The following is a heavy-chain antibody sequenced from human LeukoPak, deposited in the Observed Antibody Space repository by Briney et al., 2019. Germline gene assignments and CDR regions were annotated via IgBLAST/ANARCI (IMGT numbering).Heavy chain of an antibody. CDR3: VKNQYISSGFAPYNYYMDV. Sequence: SETLSLTCTVSGGSISSSSYYWGWIRQPPGKGLESIGSNSYSGSTYYNPSLKSRVTISVDTSKNQFSLKLSSVTAADTAVYYCVKNQYISSGFAPYNYYMDVWGKGTTVTVSS. CDR1: GGSISSSSYY. CDR2: NSYSGST. J-gene: IGHJ6*03. V-gene: IGHV4-39*01. D-gene: IGHD3-22*01.